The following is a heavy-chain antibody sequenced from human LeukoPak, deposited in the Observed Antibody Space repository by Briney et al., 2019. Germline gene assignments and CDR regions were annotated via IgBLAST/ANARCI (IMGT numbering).Heavy chain of an antibody. J-gene: IGHJ3*02. Sequence: GESLKISCKGSGYSFTSYWIGWVRQMPGKGLEWMGLIYPGDSDTRYSPSSQGQVTISADKSISTAYLQWSSLKASDTAMYYCARPLAVAGTTGAFDIWGQGTMVTVSS. CDR1: GYSFTSYW. V-gene: IGHV5-51*01. D-gene: IGHD6-19*01. CDR2: IYPGDSDT. CDR3: ARPLAVAGTTGAFDI.